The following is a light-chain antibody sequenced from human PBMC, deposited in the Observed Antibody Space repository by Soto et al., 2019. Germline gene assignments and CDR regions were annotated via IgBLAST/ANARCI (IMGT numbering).Light chain of an antibody. CDR3: SSYTSSSTYV. Sequence: QSALTQPASVSGSTGQSIAISCTGTSSDVGAYNSVSWYQQHPGRAPKLMIHDVSNRPSGVSNRFSGSKSGNTASLTISGLQAEDEADYYCSSYTSSSTYVFGTGTKLTVL. CDR2: DVS. CDR1: SSDVGAYNS. V-gene: IGLV2-14*03. J-gene: IGLJ1*01.